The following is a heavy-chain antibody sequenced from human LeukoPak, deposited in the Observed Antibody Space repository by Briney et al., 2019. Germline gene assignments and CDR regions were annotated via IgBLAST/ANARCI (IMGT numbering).Heavy chain of an antibody. D-gene: IGHD4-23*01. CDR3: ARDSRNSGNYYYGMDV. V-gene: IGHV4-59*01. CDR1: SGSISSYY. Sequence: SETLSLTCTVSSGSISSYYWSWIRQPPGKGLEWIGYIYYSGSTNYNPSLKSRVTISVDTSKNQFTLKLSSVTAADTAVYYCARDSRNSGNYYYGMDVWGQGTTVTVSS. CDR2: IYYSGST. J-gene: IGHJ6*02.